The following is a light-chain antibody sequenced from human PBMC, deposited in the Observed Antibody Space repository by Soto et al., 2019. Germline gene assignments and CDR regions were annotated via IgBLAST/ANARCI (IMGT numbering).Light chain of an antibody. CDR2: AAS. CDR1: QTISTY. V-gene: IGKV1-39*01. CDR3: QQSYTSPHT. Sequence: DIQMTQSPSSLSASVGGRVTITCRASQTISTYLNWYQQTPGRAPALLISAASTLQSGVPSRFSGSGSVTEFTLTISSLQPQDFATYDCQQSYTSPHTFGQGTKLEIK. J-gene: IGKJ2*01.